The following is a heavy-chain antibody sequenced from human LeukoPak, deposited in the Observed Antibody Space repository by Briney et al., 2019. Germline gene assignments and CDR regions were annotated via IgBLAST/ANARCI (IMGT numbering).Heavy chain of an antibody. Sequence: GGSLRLSCAASGFTVSSNYMSWVRQAPGKGLEWVSVIYSGGSTYYADSVKGRFTISRDNSKNTLYLQMNSLRAEDTAVYYCAKRGTTARYDFDYWGQGTLVTVSS. CDR2: IYSGGST. D-gene: IGHD1/OR15-1a*01. CDR1: GFTVSSNY. V-gene: IGHV3-66*01. J-gene: IGHJ4*02. CDR3: AKRGTTARYDFDY.